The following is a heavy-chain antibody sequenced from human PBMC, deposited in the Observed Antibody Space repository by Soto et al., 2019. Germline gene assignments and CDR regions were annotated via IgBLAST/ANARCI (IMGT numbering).Heavy chain of an antibody. CDR2: IYYSGST. Sequence: SETLSLTCTVSGGSISSYYWSWIRQPPGKGLEWIGYIYYSGSTNYNPSLKSRVTISVDTSKNQFSLKLSSVTAADTAVYYCARGGGVAAAGSGWLALDYWGQGTLVTVS. D-gene: IGHD6-13*01. CDR1: GGSISSYY. CDR3: ARGGGVAAAGSGWLALDY. J-gene: IGHJ4*02. V-gene: IGHV4-59*01.